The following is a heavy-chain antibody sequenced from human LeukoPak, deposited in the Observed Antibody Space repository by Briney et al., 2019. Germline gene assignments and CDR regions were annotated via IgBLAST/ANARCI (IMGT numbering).Heavy chain of an antibody. J-gene: IGHJ4*02. CDR3: ARDRRPFGTIDY. CDR1: GFTFSSYS. CDR2: ISSSSSSYI. D-gene: IGHD1-7*01. V-gene: IGHV3-21*01. Sequence: GGSLRLSCAASGFTFSSYSMNWVRQAPGKGLEWVSSISSSSSSYIYYADSVKGRFTISRDNAKNSLYLQMNSLRAEDTAVYYCARDRRPFGTIDYWGQGTLVTVSS.